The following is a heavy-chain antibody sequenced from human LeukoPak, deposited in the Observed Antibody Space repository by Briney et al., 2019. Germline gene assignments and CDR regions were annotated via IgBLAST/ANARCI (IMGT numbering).Heavy chain of an antibody. CDR2: ISSSSSYI. CDR1: GFTFSSYG. V-gene: IGHV3-21*01. J-gene: IGHJ3*02. Sequence: GGSLRLSCAASGFTFSSYGMNWVRQAPGKGLEWVSSISSSSSYIYYADSVKGRFTISRDNAKNSLYLQMNSLRAEDTAVYYCARVFHPDYYGSGTPPHAFDIWGQGTMVTVSS. CDR3: ARVFHPDYYGSGTPPHAFDI. D-gene: IGHD3-10*01.